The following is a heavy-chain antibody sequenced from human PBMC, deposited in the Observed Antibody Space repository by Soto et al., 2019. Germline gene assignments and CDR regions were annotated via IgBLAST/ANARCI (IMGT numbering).Heavy chain of an antibody. CDR2: IYYSGST. D-gene: IGHD3-3*01. CDR1: GGSISSYY. CDR3: ARRRFLEWLSAGGLHAFDI. J-gene: IGHJ3*02. V-gene: IGHV4-59*01. Sequence: SETLSLTCTVSGGSISSYYWSWIRQPPGKGLEWIGYIYYSGSTNYNPSLKSRVTISVDTSKNQFSLKLSSVTAADTAVYYCARRRFLEWLSAGGLHAFDIWGQGTMVTVSS.